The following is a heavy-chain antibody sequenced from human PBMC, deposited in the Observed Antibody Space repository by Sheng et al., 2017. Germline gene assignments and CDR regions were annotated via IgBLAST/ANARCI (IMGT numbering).Heavy chain of an antibody. J-gene: IGHJ5*02. CDR1: GGSISSYY. CDR3: ARASAGIAAAGTGNWAFGGFDP. V-gene: IGHV4-59*01. D-gene: IGHD6-13*01. CDR2: IYYSGST. Sequence: QVQLQESGPGLVKPSETLSLTCTVSGGSISSYYWSWIRQPPGKGLEWIGYIYYSGSTNYNPSLKSRVTISVDTSKNQFSLKLSSVTAADTAVYYCARASAGIAAAGTGNWAFGGFDPWGQGTLVTVSS.